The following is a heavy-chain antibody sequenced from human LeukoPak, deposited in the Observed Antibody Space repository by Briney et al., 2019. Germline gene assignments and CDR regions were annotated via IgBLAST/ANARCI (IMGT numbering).Heavy chain of an antibody. J-gene: IGHJ5*02. Sequence: ASVTVSCTASGYTFNTFGVAWVRQAPGQGLEWMGWISGYNGDADYAANLQGRVTLTTDTSTITAYMELRSLRSDDAAVYYCARSGDGNWFDPWGQGTLVTVSS. CDR2: ISGYNGDA. CDR3: ARSGDGNWFDP. CDR1: GYTFNTFG. D-gene: IGHD4-17*01. V-gene: IGHV1-18*01.